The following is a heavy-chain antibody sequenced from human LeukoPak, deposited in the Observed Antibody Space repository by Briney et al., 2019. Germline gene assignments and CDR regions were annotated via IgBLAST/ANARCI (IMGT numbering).Heavy chain of an antibody. D-gene: IGHD3-9*01. J-gene: IGHJ6*02. V-gene: IGHV1-69*10. CDR3: ASTGKYYDILTGYWVV. CDR2: IIPIFGIP. CDR1: GGTFSYHA. Sequence: SVKVSCKASGGTFSYHAITWVRQAPGQGLEWMGGIIPIFGIPNYAQKFQGRVTITADKSTSKAYMELSSLRSEDTAVYYCASTGKYYDILTGYWVVWGQGTTVTVSS.